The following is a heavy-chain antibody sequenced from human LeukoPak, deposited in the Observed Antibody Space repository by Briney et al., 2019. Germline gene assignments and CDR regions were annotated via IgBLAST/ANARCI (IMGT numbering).Heavy chain of an antibody. CDR3: AELGITMIGGV. J-gene: IGHJ6*04. Sequence: GGSLRLSCAASGFTFSSYEMNWVRQAPGKGLEWVSYISSSGSTIYYADSVKGRFTVSRDNAKNSLYLQMNSLGAEDTAVYYCAELGITMIGGVWGKGTTVTISS. D-gene: IGHD3-10*02. V-gene: IGHV3-48*03. CDR2: ISSSGSTI. CDR1: GFTFSSYE.